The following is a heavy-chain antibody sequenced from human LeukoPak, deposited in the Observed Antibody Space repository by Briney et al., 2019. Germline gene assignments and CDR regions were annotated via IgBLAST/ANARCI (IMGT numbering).Heavy chain of an antibody. J-gene: IGHJ4*02. CDR2: INHSGST. CDR1: GGSFSGYY. CDR3: ARGRDYYDGSGYILD. D-gene: IGHD3-22*01. Sequence: SETLSLTCAVYGGSFSGYYWSWIRQPPGKGLEWIGEINHSGSTNYNPSLKSRVTISVDTSKNQFSLKLSSVTAADTAVYYCARGRDYYDGSGYILDWGQGTLVTVSS. V-gene: IGHV4-34*01.